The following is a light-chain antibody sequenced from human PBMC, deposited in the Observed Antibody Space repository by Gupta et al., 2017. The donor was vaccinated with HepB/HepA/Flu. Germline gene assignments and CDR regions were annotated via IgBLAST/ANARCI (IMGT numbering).Light chain of an antibody. Sequence: EIVMTQSPATLSVSPGERATLSCRASQSGSSNLAWYQQKPGQAPRRLIYGLSTRATGIPARFSGSGSGRECTRTISSMQSEDFAVYCCQQYNKGPRTCGEGTKVEIK. J-gene: IGKJ4*02. CDR3: QQYNKGPRT. V-gene: IGKV3-15*01. CDR1: QSGSSN. CDR2: GLS.